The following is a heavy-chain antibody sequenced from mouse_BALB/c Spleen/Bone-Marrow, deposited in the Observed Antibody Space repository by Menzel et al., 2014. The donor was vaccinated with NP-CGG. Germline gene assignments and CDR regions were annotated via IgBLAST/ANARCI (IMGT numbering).Heavy chain of an antibody. CDR2: INPGIGGT. V-gene: IGHV1-54*01. CDR3: ARFTRDY. J-gene: IGHJ2*01. CDR1: GYAFTNYL. Sequence: QVQLKQSGDELVRPGTSVKLSCKASGYAFTNYLIEWFKQRPGQGLEWIGRINPGIGGTSYKAKFKGKATLTADKSSTSAYMQLSSLTSDDSAVYFCARFTRDYWGQGTTLTVSS.